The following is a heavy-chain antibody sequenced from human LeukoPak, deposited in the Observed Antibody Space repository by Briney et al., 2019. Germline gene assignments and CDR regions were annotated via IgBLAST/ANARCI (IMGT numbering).Heavy chain of an antibody. V-gene: IGHV1-18*01. J-gene: IGHJ6*03. Sequence: ASVKVSCKASGYTFTSYGISWVRQAPGQGLEWMGWISAYNGNTNYAQKLQGRVTMTRNTSISTAYMELSSLGSEDTAVYYCARVDSGYDMNYYYYMDVWGKGTTVTVSS. CDR3: ARVDSGYDMNYYYYMDV. CDR2: ISAYNGNT. CDR1: GYTFTSYG. D-gene: IGHD5-12*01.